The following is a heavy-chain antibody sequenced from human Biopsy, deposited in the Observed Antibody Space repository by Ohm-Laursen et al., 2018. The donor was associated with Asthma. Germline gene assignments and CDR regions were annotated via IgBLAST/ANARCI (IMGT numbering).Heavy chain of an antibody. D-gene: IGHD4-17*01. CDR3: ASDFPKDYVRYNFQF. CDR2: HDHEEGGT. V-gene: IGHV1-24*01. J-gene: IGHJ4*02. Sequence: SVSVACKISGYSLTDLSMHWVRQAPGQGLEWMGGHDHEEGGTVNARRFQGRVTMTEDTSTDTAYMELSSLSSDDTAVYYCASDFPKDYVRYNFQFWGQGTLVTVSS. CDR1: GYSLTDLS.